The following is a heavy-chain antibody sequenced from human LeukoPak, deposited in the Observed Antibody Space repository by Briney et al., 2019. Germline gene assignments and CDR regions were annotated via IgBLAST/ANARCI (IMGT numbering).Heavy chain of an antibody. D-gene: IGHD1-26*01. J-gene: IGHJ4*02. CDR3: AKDVVGPTQGYFDY. Sequence: PGGSLRLSCAASGFTFNSYAMSWVRQAPGKGLEWVSAISYSGGSTYYADSVKGRFTISRDNSENTLYLQMNSLRAEDTAVYYCAKDVVGPTQGYFDYWGQGTLVTVSS. V-gene: IGHV3-23*01. CDR1: GFTFNSYA. CDR2: ISYSGGST.